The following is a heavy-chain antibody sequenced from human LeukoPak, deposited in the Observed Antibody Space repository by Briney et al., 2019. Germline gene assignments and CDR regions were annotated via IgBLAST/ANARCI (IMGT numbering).Heavy chain of an antibody. J-gene: IGHJ4*02. Sequence: SETLSLTCTVSGDSISTSNSYWGWIRQPPGKGLEWIGSIYYSGNTYYNASLKSRVTISVDTSKNQFSLKLTSVTAADTAVYYCARANGEPMYGSGSELGFDYWGQGTLVTVSS. V-gene: IGHV4-39*01. CDR1: GDSISTSNSY. CDR3: ARANGEPMYGSGSELGFDY. CDR2: IYYSGNT. D-gene: IGHD3-10*01.